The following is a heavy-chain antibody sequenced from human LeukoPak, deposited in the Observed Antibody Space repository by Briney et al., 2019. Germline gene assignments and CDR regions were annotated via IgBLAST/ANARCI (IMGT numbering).Heavy chain of an antibody. V-gene: IGHV4-59*01. J-gene: IGHJ6*02. CDR3: ARDPGGLEIYYGMDV. CDR2: IYYSGST. CDR1: GGSISSYY. D-gene: IGHD1-1*01. Sequence: SETLSLTCTVSGGSISSYYWSWIRQPPGKGLEWIGYIYYSGSTNYNPSLKSRVTISVEPSKNQFSLKLSSVTAADTAGYYCARDPGGLEIYYGMDVWGQGTTVTVSS.